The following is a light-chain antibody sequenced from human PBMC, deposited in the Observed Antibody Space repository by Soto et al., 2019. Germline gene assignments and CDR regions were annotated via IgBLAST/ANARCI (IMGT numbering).Light chain of an antibody. CDR2: GAS. CDR3: QQWVRWT. Sequence: EIVMTQSPATLSVSPGDRVTLSCRASQSVGTNVAWYQQRPGQAPRLLIYGASVRASGVPSRFSGSGSETEFTLTVTSLQAEDFASYYCQQWVRWTFSQGTRLELK. CDR1: QSVGTN. V-gene: IGKV3-15*01. J-gene: IGKJ1*01.